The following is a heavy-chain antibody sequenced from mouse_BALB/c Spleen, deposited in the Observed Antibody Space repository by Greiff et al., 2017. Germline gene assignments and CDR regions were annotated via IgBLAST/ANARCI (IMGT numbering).Heavy chain of an antibody. CDR3: ARTGLRDGNYFDY. V-gene: IGHV3-8*02. Sequence: EVMLVESGPSLVKPSQTLSLTCSVTGDSITSGYWNWIRKFPGNKLEYMGYISYSGSTYYNPSLKSRISITRDTSKNQYYLQLNSVTTEDTATYYCARTGLRDGNYFDYWGQGTTLTVSS. CDR1: GDSITSGY. D-gene: IGHD1-1*01. J-gene: IGHJ2*01. CDR2: ISYSGST.